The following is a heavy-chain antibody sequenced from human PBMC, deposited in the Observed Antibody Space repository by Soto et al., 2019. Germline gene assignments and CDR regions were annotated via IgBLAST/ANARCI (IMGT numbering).Heavy chain of an antibody. V-gene: IGHV1-46*01. D-gene: IGHD4-17*01. CDR3: AREKYPYGLEAY. CDR1: GDTFTSYY. Sequence: GASAKVSCKASGDTFTSYYMHWVREAPGQGLEWMGMINPNADTTTYAQKFQGRFTVTRDSSTSTVYMELNSLRSEDTAVYYCAREKYPYGLEAYWGQGTLVTVSS. J-gene: IGHJ4*02. CDR2: INPNADTT.